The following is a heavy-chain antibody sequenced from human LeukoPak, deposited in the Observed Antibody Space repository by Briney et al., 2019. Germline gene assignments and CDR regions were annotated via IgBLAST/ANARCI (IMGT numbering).Heavy chain of an antibody. J-gene: IGHJ4*02. V-gene: IGHV4-31*03. Sequence: SETLSLTCTVSGGSISSAGYYCSWIRQHPGKGLEWIGYIYYSGSTYYNPSLKSRVTISVETSKNQFSLKLSSVTAADTAVYYCARVGYYYGSGSFKAYYFDYWGQGTLVTVSS. D-gene: IGHD3-10*01. CDR1: GGSISSAGYY. CDR3: ARVGYYYGSGSFKAYYFDY. CDR2: IYYSGST.